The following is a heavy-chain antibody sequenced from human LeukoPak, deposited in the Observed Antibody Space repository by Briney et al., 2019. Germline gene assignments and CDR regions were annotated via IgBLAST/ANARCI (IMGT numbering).Heavy chain of an antibody. J-gene: IGHJ4*02. V-gene: IGHV4-34*01. Sequence: SETLSLTCAIYGGSLSGYYWSWIRQPPGKGLEWIGEIYHSGSTNYNPSLKSRVTISVDKSKNQFSLKLSSVTAADTAGYYCARLVVTAIAFDYWGQGTLVTVSS. CDR2: IYHSGST. CDR1: GGSLSGYY. D-gene: IGHD2-21*02. CDR3: ARLVVTAIAFDY.